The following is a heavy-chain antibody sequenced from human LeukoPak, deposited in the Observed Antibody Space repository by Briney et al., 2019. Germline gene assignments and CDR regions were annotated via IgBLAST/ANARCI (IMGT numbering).Heavy chain of an antibody. J-gene: IGHJ4*02. CDR1: GFTFSSYS. CDR2: ISSSSSTI. Sequence: GGSLRLSCAASGFTFSSYSMNWVRQAPGKGLEWVSYISSSSSTIYYADSVKGRFTISRDNAKNSLYLQMNSLRAEDTAVYYCAKDQAVAGTSYFDYWGQGTLVTVSS. CDR3: AKDQAVAGTSYFDY. D-gene: IGHD6-19*01. V-gene: IGHV3-48*04.